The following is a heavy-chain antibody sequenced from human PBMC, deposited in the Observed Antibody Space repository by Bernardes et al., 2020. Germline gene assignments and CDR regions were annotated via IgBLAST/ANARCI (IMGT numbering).Heavy chain of an antibody. CDR1: GSTFSSYG. D-gene: IGHD3-3*01. CDR2: IWYDGSNK. V-gene: IGHV3-33*01. J-gene: IGHJ6*02. CDR3: ARERPWVNYDFWSGGAEYGMDV. Sequence: GGSLRLSCAASGSTFSSYGMHWVRQAPGKGLEWVAVIWYDGSNKYYADSVKGRFTISRDNSKNTLYLQMNSLRAEDTAVYYCARERPWVNYDFWSGGAEYGMDVWGQGTTVTVSS.